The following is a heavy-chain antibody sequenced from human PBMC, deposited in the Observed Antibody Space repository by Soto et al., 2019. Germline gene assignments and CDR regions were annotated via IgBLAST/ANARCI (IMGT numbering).Heavy chain of an antibody. Sequence: VQLVESGGGVVQPGRSLRLSCAASGFTFSDYAMHWVRQAPGKGLEWVAVVSHDGRNTHYADSVKGRFTISRDSSKNPVSLEMTSLRAEEAAGYYSAKGGGQWLVTSDFSYWGQGALVTVSS. CDR1: GFTFSDYA. CDR2: VSHDGRNT. J-gene: IGHJ4*02. V-gene: IGHV3-30*18. D-gene: IGHD6-19*01. CDR3: AKGGGQWLVTSDFSY.